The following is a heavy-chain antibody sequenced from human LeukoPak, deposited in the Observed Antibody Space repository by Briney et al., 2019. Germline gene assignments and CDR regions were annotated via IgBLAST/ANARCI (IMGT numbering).Heavy chain of an antibody. CDR3: ARGDYDFWSGYRGFDY. CDR1: GFTFSSYA. Sequence: GGSLRLSCAASGFTFSSYAMHWVRQAPGKGLEWVAVISYDGSNKYYADSVKGRFTISRDNSKNTLYLQMNSLRAEDTAVYYCARGDYDFWSGYRGFDYWGQGTLVTVSS. CDR2: ISYDGSNK. V-gene: IGHV3-30-3*01. D-gene: IGHD3-3*01. J-gene: IGHJ4*02.